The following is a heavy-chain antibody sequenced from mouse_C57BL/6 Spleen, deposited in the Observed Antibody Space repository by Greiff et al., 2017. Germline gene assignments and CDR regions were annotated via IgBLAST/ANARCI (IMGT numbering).Heavy chain of an antibody. J-gene: IGHJ1*03. CDR1: GYTFTSYW. CDR2: IDPSDSYT. Sequence: QVQLQQPGAELVMPGASVKLSCKASGYTFTSYWMHWVKQRPGQGLEWIGEIDPSDSYTNYNQKFKCKSTLTVDKSSSTAYMQLSSLTSEDSAVYYCARGDDGYYGGYFDVWGTGTTVTVSS. D-gene: IGHD2-3*01. CDR3: ARGDDGYYGGYFDV. V-gene: IGHV1-69*01.